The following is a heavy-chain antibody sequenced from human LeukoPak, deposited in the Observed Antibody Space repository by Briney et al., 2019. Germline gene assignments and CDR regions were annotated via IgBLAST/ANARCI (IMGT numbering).Heavy chain of an antibody. V-gene: IGHV3-30*03. CDR1: GFTFSSNG. CDR3: ARGEGYYDSGGYYYYFDY. CDR2: ISYDGSNK. J-gene: IGHJ4*02. Sequence: PGRSLRLSCAASGFTFSSNGMHWVRQAPGKGLEWVGVISYDGSNKYYADSVKGRFTISRDNSKNTLYLQMNSLRAEDTAVYYCARGEGYYDSGGYYYYFDYWGQGTLVTVSS. D-gene: IGHD3-22*01.